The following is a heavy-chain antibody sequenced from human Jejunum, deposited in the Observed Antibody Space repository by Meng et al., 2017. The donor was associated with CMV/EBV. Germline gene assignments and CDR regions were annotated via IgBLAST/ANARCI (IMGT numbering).Heavy chain of an antibody. Sequence: SGFTFSNYGRHWVRQAAGKGLEWVTFIEYDGTNKYYADSVKGRFTISRDNSRNTVFLQMNSPRAEDTAMYYCAKDLRYYFKNPIDYWGQGTLVTVSS. CDR1: GFTFSNYG. CDR3: AKDLRYYFKNPIDY. CDR2: IEYDGTNK. D-gene: IGHD2/OR15-2a*01. J-gene: IGHJ4*02. V-gene: IGHV3-30*02.